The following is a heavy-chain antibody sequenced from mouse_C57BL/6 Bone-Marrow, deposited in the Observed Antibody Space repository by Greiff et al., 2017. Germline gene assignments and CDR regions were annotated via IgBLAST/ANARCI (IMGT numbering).Heavy chain of an antibody. Sequence: EVKLVESGGDLVKPGGSLKLSCAASGFTFSSYGMSWVRQTPDKRLEWVATISSGGSYTYYPDSVKGRFTISRDNAKNTLYLQMSSLKSEDTAMYYCARVGYGKVRYFDYWGQGTTLTVSS. CDR2: ISSGGSYT. V-gene: IGHV5-6*01. CDR3: ARVGYGKVRYFDY. J-gene: IGHJ2*01. CDR1: GFTFSSYG. D-gene: IGHD2-1*01.